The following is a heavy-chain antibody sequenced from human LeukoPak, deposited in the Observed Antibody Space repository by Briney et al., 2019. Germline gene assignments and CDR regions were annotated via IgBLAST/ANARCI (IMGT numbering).Heavy chain of an antibody. D-gene: IGHD3-22*01. CDR2: IYYSGST. J-gene: IGHJ4*02. CDR1: GGSISSGDYY. CDR3: AREDYYDSSGYYLVY. Sequence: PSQTLSLTCTVSGGSISSGDYYWSWIRQPPGKGLEWIGYIYYSGSTYYNPSLKSRVTISVDTSKNQFSLKLSSVTAADTAVYYCAREDYYDSSGYYLVYWGQGTLVTVSS. V-gene: IGHV4-30-4*08.